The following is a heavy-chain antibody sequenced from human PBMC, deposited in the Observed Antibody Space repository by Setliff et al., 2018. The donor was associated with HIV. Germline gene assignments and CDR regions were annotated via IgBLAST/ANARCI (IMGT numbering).Heavy chain of an antibody. CDR1: GGSISSSSYY. J-gene: IGHJ4*02. D-gene: IGHD6-19*01. CDR3: ASPASGGSSGQYHY. V-gene: IGHV4-39*01. CDR2: IYYSGST. Sequence: SETLSLTCTVSGGSISSSSYYRGWIRQPPGKGLEWIGSIYYSGSTYYNPSLKSRVTISVDTSKNQFSLKLSSVTAADTAVYYCASPASGGSSGQYHYWGQGTLVTVSS.